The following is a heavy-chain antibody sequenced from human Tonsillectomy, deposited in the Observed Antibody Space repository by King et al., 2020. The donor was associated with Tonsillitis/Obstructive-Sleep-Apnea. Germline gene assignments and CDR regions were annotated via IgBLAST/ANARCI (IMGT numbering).Heavy chain of an antibody. CDR1: GGSFSDYY. J-gene: IGHJ5*02. CDR2: INHSGST. D-gene: IGHD3-3*01. CDR3: ARVYDFLNGGGPAPRFDP. Sequence: HVQLQQWGAGLLKPSETLSLTCAVYGGSFSDYYWSWIRQPPGKGLEWIGEINHSGSTNYDPSLKSRVTISVDTSKNQFSLKLSSVTAADTAVYYCARVYDFLNGGGPAPRFDPWGQGTLVTVSS. V-gene: IGHV4-34*01.